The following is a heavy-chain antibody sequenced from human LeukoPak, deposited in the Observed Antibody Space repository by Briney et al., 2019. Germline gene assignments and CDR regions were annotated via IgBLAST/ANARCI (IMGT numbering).Heavy chain of an antibody. Sequence: RTGGSLRLSCAASGFTFTSLAMSWVRQAPGKGLEWVSSITSSSSSIYYADSVKGRFTISRDNAKNSLYLQMNSLRAEDTAVYYCANTKQFEYWGQGTLVTVSS. J-gene: IGHJ4*02. CDR3: ANTKQFEY. V-gene: IGHV3-21*01. CDR2: ITSSSSSI. D-gene: IGHD1-1*01. CDR1: GFTFTSLA.